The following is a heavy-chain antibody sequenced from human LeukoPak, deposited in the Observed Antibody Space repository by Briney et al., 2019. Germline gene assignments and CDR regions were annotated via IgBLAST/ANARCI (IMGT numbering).Heavy chain of an antibody. J-gene: IGHJ5*02. CDR1: GGTFSSYA. CDR2: ISAYNGNT. V-gene: IGHV1-18*01. D-gene: IGHD4-17*01. Sequence: ASVKVSCKASGGTFSSYAISWVRQAPGQGLEWMGWISAYNGNTNYAQKLQGRVTMTTDTSTSTAYMELRSLRSDDTAVYYCARGRSTVSHNWFDPWGQGTLVTVSS. CDR3: ARGRSTVSHNWFDP.